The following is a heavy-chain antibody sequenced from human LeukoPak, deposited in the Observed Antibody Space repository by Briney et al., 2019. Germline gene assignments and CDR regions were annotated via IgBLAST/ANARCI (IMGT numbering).Heavy chain of an antibody. CDR3: ARGPRIRYYYGSGSYYFDY. CDR1: GHTFTAYY. J-gene: IGHJ4*02. D-gene: IGHD3-10*01. V-gene: IGHV1-2*02. CDR2: INPNSGGT. Sequence: GASVKVSCKASGHTFTAYYMFWVRQAPGQGLEWMGWINPNSGGTNYAQKFQGRVTMTRDTSISTAYMELSRLRSDDTAVYYCARGPRIRYYYGSGSYYFDYWGQGTLVTVSS.